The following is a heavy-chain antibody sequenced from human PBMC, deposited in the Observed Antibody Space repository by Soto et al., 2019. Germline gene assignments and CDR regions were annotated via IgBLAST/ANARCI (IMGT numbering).Heavy chain of an antibody. V-gene: IGHV4-39*01. J-gene: IGHJ4*02. CDR2: IYYSGST. Sequence: SETLSLTCTVSRGSISSSSYYWGWIRQPPGKGLEWIGSIYYSGSTYYNPSLKSRVTISVDTSKNQFSLKLSSVTAADTAVYYCALDFWSGYSFDYWGQGTLVTVSS. CDR3: ALDFWSGYSFDY. D-gene: IGHD3-3*01. CDR1: RGSISSSSYY.